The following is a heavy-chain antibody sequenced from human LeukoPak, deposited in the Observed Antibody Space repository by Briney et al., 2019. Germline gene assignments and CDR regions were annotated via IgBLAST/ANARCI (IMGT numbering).Heavy chain of an antibody. D-gene: IGHD2-2*01. CDR3: ARGRCSSTSCYAKYYYYGMDV. Sequence: PSETLSLTCAVYGGSFSGYYWSWIRQPPGKGLEWIGEINHSGSTNYNPSLKSRVTISVDTSKNQFSLKLSSVTAADTAVYYCARGRCSSTSCYAKYYYYGMDVWGQGATVTVSS. J-gene: IGHJ6*02. CDR2: INHSGST. V-gene: IGHV4-34*01. CDR1: GGSFSGYY.